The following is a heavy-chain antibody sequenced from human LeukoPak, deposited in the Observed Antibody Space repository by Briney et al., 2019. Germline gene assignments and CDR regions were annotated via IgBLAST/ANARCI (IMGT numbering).Heavy chain of an antibody. CDR1: GYTFTSYG. Sequence: ASVKVSCKASGYTFTSYGISWVRQAPGQGLEWMGWISAYNGNTNYAQKLQGRVTMTTDTSTSTAYMELRSLRSDDPAVYYCTIFGNSSSSTPLDYWGQGTLVTVSS. CDR3: TIFGNSSSSTPLDY. J-gene: IGHJ4*02. CDR2: ISAYNGNT. D-gene: IGHD6-6*01. V-gene: IGHV1-18*01.